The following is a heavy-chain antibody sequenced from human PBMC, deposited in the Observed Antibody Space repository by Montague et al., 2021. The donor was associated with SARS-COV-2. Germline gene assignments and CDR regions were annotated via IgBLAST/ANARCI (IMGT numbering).Heavy chain of an antibody. D-gene: IGHD3-22*01. Sequence: SETLSLTCTVSGGSISSSGYYWGWIRQPPGKGLEWIGSIYYRGSTYYNSSLKSRVIIFVDTSKNLFLLKLSSVTAADTAVYYCARFTTSYYYDSTATPATPDAFAFWGQGTMVTVSS. CDR3: ARFTTSYYYDSTATPATPDAFAF. CDR2: IYYRGST. J-gene: IGHJ3*01. V-gene: IGHV4-39*01. CDR1: GGSISSSGYY.